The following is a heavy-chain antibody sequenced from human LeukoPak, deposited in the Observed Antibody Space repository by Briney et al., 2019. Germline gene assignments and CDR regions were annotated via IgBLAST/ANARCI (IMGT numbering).Heavy chain of an antibody. CDR1: GGTFSIYA. CDR3: ARTMGATPPGFDY. Sequence: WASVRVSCKASGGTFSIYAISWVRQAPGQGVEWMGGIIPIFGTANYAQKFQGRVTITTDESTSTAYMELSSLRSEDTAVYYCARTMGATPPGFDYWGQGTLVTVSS. D-gene: IGHD1-26*01. V-gene: IGHV1-69*05. CDR2: IIPIFGTA. J-gene: IGHJ4*02.